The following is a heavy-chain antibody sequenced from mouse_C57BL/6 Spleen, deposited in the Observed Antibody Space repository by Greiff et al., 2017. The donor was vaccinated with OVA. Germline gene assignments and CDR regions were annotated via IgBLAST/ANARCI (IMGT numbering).Heavy chain of an antibody. J-gene: IGHJ3*01. CDR3: TRSFYDYDPAWFAY. Sequence: EVKVEESGGGLVQPGGSMKLSCAASGFTFSDAWMDWVRQSPEKGLEWVADIRNKANNHATYYAESVKGRFTISRDDSKSSVYLQMNSLRAEDTGIYYCTRSFYDYDPAWFAYWGQGTLVTVSA. CDR2: IRNKANNHAT. V-gene: IGHV6-6*01. CDR1: GFTFSDAW. D-gene: IGHD2-4*01.